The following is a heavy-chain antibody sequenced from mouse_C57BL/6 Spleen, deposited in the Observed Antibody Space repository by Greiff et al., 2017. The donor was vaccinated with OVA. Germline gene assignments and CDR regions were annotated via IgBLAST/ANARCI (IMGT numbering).Heavy chain of an antibody. CDR3: AMGDGYHYWYVDV. J-gene: IGHJ1*03. D-gene: IGHD2-3*01. Sequence: QVQLQQPGAELVKPGASVKVSCKASGYTFTSYWMHWVKQRPGQGLEWIGRIHPSDSDTNYNQKFKGKATLTVDKSSSTAYMQVSSLTSEDSAVYYCAMGDGYHYWYVDVWGTGTTVTVSS. CDR2: IHPSDSDT. V-gene: IGHV1-74*01. CDR1: GYTFTSYW.